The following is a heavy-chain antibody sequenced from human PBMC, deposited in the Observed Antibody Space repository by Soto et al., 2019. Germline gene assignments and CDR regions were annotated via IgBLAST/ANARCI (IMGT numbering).Heavy chain of an antibody. V-gene: IGHV4-34*01. J-gene: IGHJ6*02. CDR3: ARGVGSSSWSYYGRDV. D-gene: IGHD6-13*01. Sequence: SSETLSLTCAAYGGSFSGYYWRWIRQPPGKGLEWLGEINHSGSTNYTPSLKSRFTISVETSKNQFCLHLSSVTAADTAVYYRARGVGSSSWSYYGRDVWGQGCTVTVSS. CDR2: INHSGST. CDR1: GGSFSGYY.